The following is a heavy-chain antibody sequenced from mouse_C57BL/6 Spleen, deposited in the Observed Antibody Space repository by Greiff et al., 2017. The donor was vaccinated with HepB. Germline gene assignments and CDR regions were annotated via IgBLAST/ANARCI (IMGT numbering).Heavy chain of an antibody. CDR1: GFSLTSYG. CDR2: IWSDGST. Sequence: VQLVESGPGLVAPSQSLSITCTVSGFSLTSYGVHWVRQPPGKGLEWLVVIWSDGSTTYNSALKSRLSISKDNSKSQVFLKMNSLQTDDTAMYYCARHRDYYDYDAYAMDYWGQGTSVTVSS. J-gene: IGHJ4*01. V-gene: IGHV2-6-1*01. D-gene: IGHD2-4*01. CDR3: ARHRDYYDYDAYAMDY.